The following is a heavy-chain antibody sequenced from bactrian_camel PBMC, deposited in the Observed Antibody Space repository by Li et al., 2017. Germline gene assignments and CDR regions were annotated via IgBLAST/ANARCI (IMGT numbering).Heavy chain of an antibody. CDR2: IDSDGIT. Sequence: HVQLVESGGGSVQAGGSLRLSCVISGNTLSHGCMGWFRQVPGLEREGIGSIDSDGITTYADSLKARFTISQDSARNTVYLQMNSLKIEDTAVYYCALGSSRQATMTARGKGTQVTVS. J-gene: IGHJ4*01. CDR1: GNTLSHGC. V-gene: IGHV3S53*01. D-gene: IGHD3*01.